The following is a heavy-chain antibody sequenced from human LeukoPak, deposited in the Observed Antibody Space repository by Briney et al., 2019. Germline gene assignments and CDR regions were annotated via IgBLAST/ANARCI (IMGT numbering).Heavy chain of an antibody. J-gene: IGHJ4*01. CDR1: GFTFSSYA. CDR3: AKAPILTGYLAYFDY. CDR2: ISGSGGST. D-gene: IGHD3-9*01. V-gene: IGHV3-23*01. Sequence: GGSLRLSCAASGFTFSSYAMSWLRQAPGKGLKWVSAISGSGGSTYYADSVKGRFTISRDNSKNPLYLQMNSLRAEDTAVYYCAKAPILTGYLAYFDYWGHGTLVTVSS.